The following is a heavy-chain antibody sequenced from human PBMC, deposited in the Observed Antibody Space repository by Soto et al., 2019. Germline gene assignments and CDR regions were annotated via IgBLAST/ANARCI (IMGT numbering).Heavy chain of an antibody. Sequence: EVQLVESGGGLVQPGGSLRLSCAASGFTFSTYWMSWVRQAPGKGLEWVANIKQDGSEKYYVDSVKGRFTISRDNAKNSLYLQMNSLSAEDTAVYYCARESTDFWSGYHDYWGQGTLVTVSS. D-gene: IGHD3-3*01. CDR2: IKQDGSEK. J-gene: IGHJ4*02. CDR3: ARESTDFWSGYHDY. CDR1: GFTFSTYW. V-gene: IGHV3-7*01.